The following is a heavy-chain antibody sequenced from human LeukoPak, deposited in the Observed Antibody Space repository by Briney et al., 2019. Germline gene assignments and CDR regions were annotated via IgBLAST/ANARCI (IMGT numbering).Heavy chain of an antibody. V-gene: IGHV4-4*02. Sequence: TASGTLSLTCSVSGGSINSDNWWSWLRQPPGKGLEWIGEIYHVGATNYNPSLKGRVTISVDKSKNQFSLKLRSVTAADTAVYYCASRSYYDSTGYWRHWGQGTLVTVSS. CDR1: GGSINSDNW. J-gene: IGHJ1*01. CDR3: ASRSYYDSTGYWRH. D-gene: IGHD3-22*01. CDR2: IYHVGAT.